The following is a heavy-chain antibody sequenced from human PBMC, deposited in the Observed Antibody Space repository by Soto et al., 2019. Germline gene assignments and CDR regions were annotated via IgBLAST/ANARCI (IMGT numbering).Heavy chain of an antibody. J-gene: IGHJ4*02. CDR2: FNSGNGFT. D-gene: IGHD3-10*01. V-gene: IGHV1-3*01. Sequence: QVQLVQSGADVKRPGASVRICCEASGYRFTTQPIHWVRQAPGQGLEWLGWFNSGNGFTQYSQKFAGTVTNTKDQSGTPADTELGRPKTENPGVDYWARRADRGGGPFDYWGQGTLVTVSS. CDR3: ARRADRGGGPFDY. CDR1: GYRFTTQP.